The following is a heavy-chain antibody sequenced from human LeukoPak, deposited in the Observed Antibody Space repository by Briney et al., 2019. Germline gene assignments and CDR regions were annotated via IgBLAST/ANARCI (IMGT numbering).Heavy chain of an antibody. CDR1: GFTVSGNY. CDR3: AKGSRSSRPYYFDY. J-gene: IGHJ4*02. V-gene: IGHV3-23*01. CDR2: ITDSGGDT. Sequence: PGGSLRLSCAASGFTVSGNYMSWVRQAPGKGLEWVSAITDSGGDTWYADSVKGRSTISRDNSKDTLYLQLNILRAEDTAVYYCAKGSRSSRPYYFDYWGQGALVTVSS. D-gene: IGHD2-2*01.